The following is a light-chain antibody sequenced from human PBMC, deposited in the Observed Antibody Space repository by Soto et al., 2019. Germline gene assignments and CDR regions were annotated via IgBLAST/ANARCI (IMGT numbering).Light chain of an antibody. J-gene: IGLJ1*01. Sequence: QSALNQPASVSGSPGQSITISCTGTSSDVGGYNYVSWYQQHPGKAPKLMMYEVSYRPSGVSDRFSGSKSGNTASLTISGLQAEDEADYYCCSYTSSITYVFGTGTKLTVL. CDR1: SSDVGGYNY. CDR2: EVS. CDR3: CSYTSSITYV. V-gene: IGLV2-14*01.